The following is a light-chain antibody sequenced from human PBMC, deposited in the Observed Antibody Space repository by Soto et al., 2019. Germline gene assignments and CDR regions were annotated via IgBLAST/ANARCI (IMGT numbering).Light chain of an antibody. J-gene: IGKJ3*01. Sequence: DIQMTQSPSTLSASVGDRVTITCRASQSISSWLAWYQQKPGKAPKLLIYAASSLQSGVPPRFSGSGSGSDFTLTISSLQPEDFATYYCQQDYSTPPVTFGPGTKVDLK. V-gene: IGKV1-39*01. CDR1: QSISSW. CDR3: QQDYSTPPVT. CDR2: AAS.